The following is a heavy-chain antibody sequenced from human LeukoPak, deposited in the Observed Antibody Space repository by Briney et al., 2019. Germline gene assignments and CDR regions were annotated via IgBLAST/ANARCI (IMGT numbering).Heavy chain of an antibody. J-gene: IGHJ4*02. CDR2: IYPDDSDT. V-gene: IGHV5-51*01. Sequence: GESLKISCKGSGYSFTSYWIGWVRQMPGRGLEWMGMIYPDDSDTTYSPSFQGQVTISADKSISTAYLQWGSLKSSDTALYYCARIPSISTPGIRNFDYWGQGTLVTVSS. CDR1: GYSFTSYW. CDR3: ARIPSISTPGIRNFDY. D-gene: IGHD6-13*01.